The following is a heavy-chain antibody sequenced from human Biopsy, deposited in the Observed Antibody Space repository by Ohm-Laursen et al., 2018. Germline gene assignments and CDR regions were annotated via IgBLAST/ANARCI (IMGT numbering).Heavy chain of an antibody. V-gene: IGHV3-9*01. CDR3: VKDTNWNYVWDRPGATKGMDV. CDR2: IDWNSRNI. Sequence: SLRLSCTASGFSFDDFAMHWVRQSPGKGLEWVAGIDWNSRNINYGDSVKGRFSVSRDNAKNSLYLQMNSLRGEDTALYYCVKDTNWNYVWDRPGATKGMDVWGQGTTVIVSS. J-gene: IGHJ6*02. CDR1: GFSFDDFA. D-gene: IGHD1-7*01.